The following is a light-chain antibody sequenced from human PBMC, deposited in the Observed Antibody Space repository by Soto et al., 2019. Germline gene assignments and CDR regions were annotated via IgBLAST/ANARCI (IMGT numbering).Light chain of an antibody. Sequence: EIVMTQSPATLSVSPGERATLSCRASQSVSSNLAWYQQKPGQAPRLLIYGASTRATGIPARFSGSESGTEFTLTISSLQSEDFAVYYWQQYNIWPPWTFGQGTKVEIK. J-gene: IGKJ1*01. CDR2: GAS. CDR3: QQYNIWPPWT. V-gene: IGKV3-15*01. CDR1: QSVSSN.